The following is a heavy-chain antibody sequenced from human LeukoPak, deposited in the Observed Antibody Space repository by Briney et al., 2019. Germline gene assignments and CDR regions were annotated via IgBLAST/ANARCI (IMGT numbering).Heavy chain of an antibody. CDR2: IYYSGST. CDR1: GGSISSYY. CDR3: ARLSAVVTTYNWFDP. D-gene: IGHD2-21*02. Sequence: SETLSLTCTVSGGSISSYYWSWIRQPPGKGLEWIGYIYYSGSTNYNPSLKSRVTISVDTSKNQFSLKLSSVTAADTAVYYCARLSAVVTTYNWFDPWGQGTLVTVSP. J-gene: IGHJ5*02. V-gene: IGHV4-59*08.